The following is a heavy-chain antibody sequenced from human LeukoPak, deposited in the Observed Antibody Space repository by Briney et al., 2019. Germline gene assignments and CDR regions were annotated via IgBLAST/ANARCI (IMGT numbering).Heavy chain of an antibody. V-gene: IGHV3-21*01. CDR3: ARSSAVAGTLDY. CDR1: GFSFTHTW. D-gene: IGHD6-19*01. J-gene: IGHJ4*02. CDR2: ISSSSSYI. Sequence: RTGGSLRLSCAASGFSFTHTWMNWVRQAPGKGLEWVSSISSSSSYIYYADSVKGRFTISRDNAKNSLYLQMNSLRAEDTAVYYCARSSAVAGTLDYWGQGTLVTVSS.